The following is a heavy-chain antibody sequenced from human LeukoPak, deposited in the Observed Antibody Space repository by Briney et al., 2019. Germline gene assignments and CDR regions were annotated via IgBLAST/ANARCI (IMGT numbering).Heavy chain of an antibody. CDR1: GFTFSSYA. CDR3: ARDVVAGTGDYFDY. Sequence: GGSLRLSCAASGFTFSSYAMHWVRQAPGKGLEWVAVISYDGSNKYYADSVKGRFTISRDNSKNTLYLQMNSLRAEDTAAYYCARDVVAGTGDYFDYWGQGTLVTVSS. V-gene: IGHV3-30*04. D-gene: IGHD6-19*01. CDR2: ISYDGSNK. J-gene: IGHJ4*02.